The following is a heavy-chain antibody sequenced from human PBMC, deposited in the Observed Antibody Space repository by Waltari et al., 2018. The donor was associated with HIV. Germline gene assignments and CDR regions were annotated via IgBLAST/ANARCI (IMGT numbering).Heavy chain of an antibody. CDR1: GGPISSSSHY. D-gene: IGHD2-2*01. CDR2: IYYTGST. Sequence: QLQLQESGPRLVKPSETLSLTCSVSGGPISSSSHYWGWIRQPPGKGLEWIGSIYYTGSTYYNPSLKSRVTISIDTAKKQFSLKLSSVTAADTAMYYCARRGKGSRGDFDYWGQGTLVTVSS. CDR3: ARRGKGSRGDFDY. J-gene: IGHJ4*02. V-gene: IGHV4-39*01.